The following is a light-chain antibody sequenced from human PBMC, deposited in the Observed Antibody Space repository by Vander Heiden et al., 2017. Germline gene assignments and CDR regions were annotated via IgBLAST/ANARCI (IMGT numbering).Light chain of an antibody. CDR2: AAS. CDR1: QDITSF. Sequence: SPSAMSASVGDRVTFTCRASQDITSFLSWFQQKPGKVPKRLIYAASSWQSGVPSRFSGSGSGTEFTLTISSLQPEDFATYYCRQHKNYPLTFGQGTKLEVK. J-gene: IGKJ2*01. V-gene: IGKV1-17*03. CDR3: RQHKNYPLT.